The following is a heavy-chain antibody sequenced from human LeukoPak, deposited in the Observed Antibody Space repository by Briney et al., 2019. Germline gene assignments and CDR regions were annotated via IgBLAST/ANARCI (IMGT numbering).Heavy chain of an antibody. Sequence: PSVTLSLTYTVSGDSISSYYWIWIRQPPGKGLVWIGNIYYSGSTNYNPSLKSRVTISVDTSKNQFSLKLSSVTAADTAVYYCATVSDSSSWNYYYYMDVWRKGSTVTIPS. V-gene: IGHV4-59*01. CDR1: GDSISSYY. J-gene: IGHJ6*03. CDR3: ATVSDSSSWNYYYYMDV. D-gene: IGHD6-13*01. CDR2: IYYSGST.